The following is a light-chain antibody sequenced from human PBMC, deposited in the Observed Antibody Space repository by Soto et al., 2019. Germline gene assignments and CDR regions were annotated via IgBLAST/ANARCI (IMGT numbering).Light chain of an antibody. Sequence: QSALTQPASVSGSPGQSITISCTGTSSDVGGYNYVPWHQQHPGKAPKFMIYDVSNRPSGVSNRFSGSKSGNTASLTISGLQAEDEADYYCSSYTTSNTRQIVFGTGTKVTVL. CDR3: SSYTTSNTRQIV. CDR1: SSDVGGYNY. J-gene: IGLJ1*01. CDR2: DVS. V-gene: IGLV2-14*01.